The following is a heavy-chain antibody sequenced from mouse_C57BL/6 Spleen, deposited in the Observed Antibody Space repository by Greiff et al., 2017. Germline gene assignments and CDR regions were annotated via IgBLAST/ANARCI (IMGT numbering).Heavy chain of an antibody. Sequence: QVQLQQSGAELVRPGASVTLSCNASGYTFTDCELHWVKQTPVHGLEGIGAIDPETGGTAYNQKFKGKAILTADKSSSTAYMELRSLTSEDSAVYYCTRYADGYYDYWGQGTTLTVSS. J-gene: IGHJ2*01. CDR2: IDPETGGT. V-gene: IGHV1-15*01. CDR3: TRYADGYYDY. D-gene: IGHD2-3*01. CDR1: GYTFTDCE.